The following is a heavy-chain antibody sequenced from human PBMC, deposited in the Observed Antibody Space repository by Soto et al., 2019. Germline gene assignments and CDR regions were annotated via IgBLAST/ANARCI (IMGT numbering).Heavy chain of an antibody. CDR1: VYAFTCYY. J-gene: IGHJ3*02. D-gene: IGHD5-18*01. V-gene: IGHV1-2*04. CDR3: ARGGYSYGRDAFDI. Sequence: SVKVTCKARVYAFTCYYMHLVRQAPGQGLEWMGWINPNSGGTNYAQKFQGWVTMTRDTSISTAYMELSRLRSDDTAVYYCARGGYSYGRDAFDIWGQGTMVTVSS. CDR2: INPNSGGT.